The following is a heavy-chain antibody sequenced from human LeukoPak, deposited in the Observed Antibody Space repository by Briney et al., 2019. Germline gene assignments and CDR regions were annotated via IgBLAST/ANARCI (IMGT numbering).Heavy chain of an antibody. Sequence: PGGSLRLSCEASGFSLSGSWMHWVRQAPGKGLEWVSGISWNSGSIGYADSVKGRFTISRDNAKNSLYLQMNSLRAEDTALYYCAKLSGLDGHFDYWGQGTLVTVSS. CDR2: ISWNSGSI. CDR3: AKLSGLDGHFDY. CDR1: GFSLSGSW. J-gene: IGHJ4*02. D-gene: IGHD5-24*01. V-gene: IGHV3-9*01.